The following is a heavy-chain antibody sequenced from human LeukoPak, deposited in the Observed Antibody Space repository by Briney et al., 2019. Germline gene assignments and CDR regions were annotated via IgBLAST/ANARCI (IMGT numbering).Heavy chain of an antibody. D-gene: IGHD2-15*01. CDR3: ASAGVVVVAAPTFDY. V-gene: IGHV4-34*01. CDR2: INHSGST. CDR1: GGSFSGYY. J-gene: IGHJ4*02. Sequence: SETLSLTCAVYGGSFSGYYWSWIRQPPGKGLEWIGEINHSGSTNYNPSLKSRVTISVDTSKNQFSLKLSSVTAADTAVYYCASAGVVVVAAPTFDYWGQGTLVTVSS.